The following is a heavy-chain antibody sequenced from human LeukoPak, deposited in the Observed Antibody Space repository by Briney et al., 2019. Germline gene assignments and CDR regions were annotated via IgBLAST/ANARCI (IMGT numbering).Heavy chain of an antibody. CDR1: GGSFSGYY. J-gene: IGHJ5*02. CDR2: INHSGST. CDR3: ARGDDDYGGKRSYNWFDP. Sequence: SETLSLTCAVYGGSFSGYYWSWIRQPPGKGLEWIGEINHSGSTNYSPSLKSRVTISVDTSKNQFSLKLSSVTAADTAVYYCARGDDDYGGKRSYNWFDPWGQGTLVTVSS. V-gene: IGHV4-34*01. D-gene: IGHD4-23*01.